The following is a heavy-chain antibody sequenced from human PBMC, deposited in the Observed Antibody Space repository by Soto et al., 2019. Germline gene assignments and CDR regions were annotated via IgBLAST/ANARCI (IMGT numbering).Heavy chain of an antibody. CDR1: GYTFTSHA. V-gene: IGHV1-3*01. CDR2: INAGTGNT. D-gene: IGHD1-20*01. Sequence: QAQLVQSGAEVKKPGASVKISCKASGYTFTSHAMHWVRQAPGQRPEWLGWINAGTGNTRYSQKFEVRVTISMDTSANTSYMEMNSLTSEDTAVYYCAIRRAHRSDYYYGRDVWGQWTTVTVS. J-gene: IGHJ6*02. CDR3: AIRRAHRSDYYYGRDV.